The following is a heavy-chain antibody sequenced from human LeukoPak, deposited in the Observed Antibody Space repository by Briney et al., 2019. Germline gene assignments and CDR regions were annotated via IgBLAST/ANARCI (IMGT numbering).Heavy chain of an antibody. CDR3: ARGWELLARNAFDI. Sequence: SETLSLTCTVSGGSIGSSYWNWIRQPAGKGLEWIGRIYASENTNYNPSLKSRVTMSVDTSKNQFSLRLSSVTAADTAVYYCARGWELLARNAFDIWGQGTMVTVSS. CDR2: IYASENT. CDR1: GGSIGSSY. D-gene: IGHD1-26*01. J-gene: IGHJ3*02. V-gene: IGHV4-4*07.